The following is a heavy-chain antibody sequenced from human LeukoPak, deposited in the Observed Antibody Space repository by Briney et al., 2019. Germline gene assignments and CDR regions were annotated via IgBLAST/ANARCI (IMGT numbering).Heavy chain of an antibody. Sequence: GESLKISCKGSGYSFTSYWIGWVRQMPGKGLEWMGIIYPGDSDTRYSPSFQGQVTISADKSISTAYLQWSSLQASDTAMYYCARQGCSSTNCYSPYNWFDPWGQGTLVTVSS. CDR3: ARQGCSSTNCYSPYNWFDP. V-gene: IGHV5-51*01. CDR1: GYSFTSYW. D-gene: IGHD2-2*01. CDR2: IYPGDSDT. J-gene: IGHJ5*02.